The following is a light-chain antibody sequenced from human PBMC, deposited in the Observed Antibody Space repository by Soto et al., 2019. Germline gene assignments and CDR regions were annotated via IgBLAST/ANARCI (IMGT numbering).Light chain of an antibody. CDR1: QNITNN. J-gene: IGKJ1*01. CDR2: DAS. V-gene: IGKV1-39*01. CDR3: QQSYYNPT. Sequence: DIQMTQSPSSLSASIGDRVTITCQASQNITNNLSWYQQKPGKAPKLLVYDASTLQSGVPSRFSGSGSGTDFTLTISSLQHEDFATYYCQQSYYNPTFGQGTKVDIK.